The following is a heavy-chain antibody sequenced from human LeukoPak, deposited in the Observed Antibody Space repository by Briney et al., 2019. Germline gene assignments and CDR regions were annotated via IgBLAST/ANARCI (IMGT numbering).Heavy chain of an antibody. D-gene: IGHD6-6*01. Sequence: PSETLSLTCSVSGGSISSGGYYWSWIRQHPGTGLEWIGYVYYSGSTYYNPSLKSRVTISVDTSKNQFSLKLSSVTAADTAVYYCASLHSSSSVYYGMDVWGQGTTVTVSS. CDR3: ASLHSSSSVYYGMDV. J-gene: IGHJ6*02. CDR2: VYYSGST. V-gene: IGHV4-31*03. CDR1: GGSISSGGYY.